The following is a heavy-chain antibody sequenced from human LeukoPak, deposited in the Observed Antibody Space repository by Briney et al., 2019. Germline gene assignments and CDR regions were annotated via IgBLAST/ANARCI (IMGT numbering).Heavy chain of an antibody. V-gene: IGHV4-59*08. CDR2: IHYSGST. D-gene: IGHD3-22*01. CDR1: GASITSYY. Sequence: SETLSLTCTVSGASITSYYWTWIRQPPGKGLEWIGYIHYSGSTNYNPSLKSRVTISVDTSKNQFSLKLSSVTAADTAVYYCARARYYYDSSGYYAGYFDLWGRGTLVTVSS. CDR3: ARARYYYDSSGYYAGYFDL. J-gene: IGHJ2*01.